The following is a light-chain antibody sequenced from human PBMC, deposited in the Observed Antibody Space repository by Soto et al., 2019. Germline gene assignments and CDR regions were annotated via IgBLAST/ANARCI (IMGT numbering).Light chain of an antibody. CDR1: QFVSSR. Sequence: DIVVTQSPATLSASPGERVTLSCRASQFVSSRLAWYQQKPGQVPRLLIYDTSTRAPGISARFSGSGSGTEFSLTISSLQSEDFAVYYCQEYIQWPPGMFGPGTTVDIK. CDR3: QEYIQWPPGM. V-gene: IGKV3-15*01. J-gene: IGKJ1*01. CDR2: DTS.